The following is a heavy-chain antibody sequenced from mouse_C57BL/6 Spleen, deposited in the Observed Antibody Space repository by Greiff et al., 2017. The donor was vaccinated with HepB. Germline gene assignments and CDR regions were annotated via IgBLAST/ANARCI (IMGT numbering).Heavy chain of an antibody. D-gene: IGHD4-1*01. V-gene: IGHV1-82*01. CDR2: IYPGDGDT. Sequence: QVQLQQSGPELVKPGASVKISCKASGYAFSSSWMNWVKQRPGKGLEWIGRIYPGDGDTNYNGKFKGKATLTADKSSSTAYMQLSSLTSEDSAVYFCAPLTGTGYFDVWGTGTTVTVSS. J-gene: IGHJ1*03. CDR1: GYAFSSSW. CDR3: APLTGTGYFDV.